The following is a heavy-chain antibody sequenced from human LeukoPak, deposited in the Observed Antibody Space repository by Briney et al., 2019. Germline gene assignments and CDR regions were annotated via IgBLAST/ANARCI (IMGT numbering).Heavy chain of an antibody. Sequence: PGGSLRLSCAASGFTFSIYAMSWVRQAPGKGLEWVSAISGSGGTAYYADSVKGRFTISRDNSKNTLYLQMSSLKAEDTAVYYCTTGGTIFGVGRSIWGQGTMVTVSS. D-gene: IGHD3-3*01. CDR2: ISGSGGTA. V-gene: IGHV3-23*01. J-gene: IGHJ3*02. CDR1: GFTFSIYA. CDR3: TTGGTIFGVGRSI.